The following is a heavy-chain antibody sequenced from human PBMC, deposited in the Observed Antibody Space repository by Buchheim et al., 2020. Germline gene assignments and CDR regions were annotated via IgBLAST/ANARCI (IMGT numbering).Heavy chain of an antibody. Sequence: QVQLVESGGGVVQPGRSLRLSCAASGLTFSSYGMHWVRQAPGKGLEWVAVIWYDGSNKYYADSVKGRFTISRDNSKNTLYLQMNSLRAEDTAVYYCARGGGSGWSLYFDYWGQGTL. V-gene: IGHV3-33*01. D-gene: IGHD6-19*01. CDR1: GLTFSSYG. J-gene: IGHJ4*02. CDR2: IWYDGSNK. CDR3: ARGGGSGWSLYFDY.